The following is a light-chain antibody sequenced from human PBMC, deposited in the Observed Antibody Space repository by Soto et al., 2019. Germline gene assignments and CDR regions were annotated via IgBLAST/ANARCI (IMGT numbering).Light chain of an antibody. CDR2: GAS. CDR3: KQSFSALWT. CDR1: QSINNH. J-gene: IGKJ1*01. V-gene: IGKV1-39*01. Sequence: DIQMTQSPSSLSASVGDRVTITCRASQSINNHLSWYQQGPGKAPKLLIYGASTLQSGVPSRFSGNGSGTDFTLTIGSLQREDFATYYCKQSFSALWTFGQGTKVEIK.